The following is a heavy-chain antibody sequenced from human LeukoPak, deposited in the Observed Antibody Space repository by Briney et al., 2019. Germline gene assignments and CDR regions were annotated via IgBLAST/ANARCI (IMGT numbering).Heavy chain of an antibody. V-gene: IGHV5-51*01. CDR1: GYSFTSYW. Sequence: GESLKISCKGSGYSFTSYWIGWVRQIPEKALEWMGIIYPGDSDTRYSPSFQGQVTISADKSISTAYLQWSSLKASDTAMYYCASAILGYCSSTSCLFDYWGQGTLVTVSS. D-gene: IGHD2-2*01. J-gene: IGHJ4*02. CDR3: ASAILGYCSSTSCLFDY. CDR2: IYPGDSDT.